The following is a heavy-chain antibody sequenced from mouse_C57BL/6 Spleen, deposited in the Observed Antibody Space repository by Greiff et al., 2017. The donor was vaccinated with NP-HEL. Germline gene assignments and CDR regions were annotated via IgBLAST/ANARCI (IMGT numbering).Heavy chain of an antibody. V-gene: IGHV1-22*01. CDR1: GYTFTDYN. J-gene: IGHJ2*01. CDR3: AREGAQANYFFDY. Sequence: DVQLQESGPELVKPGASVKMSCKASGYTFTDYNMHWVKQSHGKSLEWIGYINPNNGGTSYNQKFKGKATLTVNKSSSTAYMELRSLTSEDSAVYYCAREGAQANYFFDYWGQGTTLTVSS. CDR2: INPNNGGT.